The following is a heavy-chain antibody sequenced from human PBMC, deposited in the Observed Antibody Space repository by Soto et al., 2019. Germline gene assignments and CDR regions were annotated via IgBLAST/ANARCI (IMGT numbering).Heavy chain of an antibody. V-gene: IGHV3-43D*04. CDR1: GFTFDDHA. J-gene: IGHJ4*02. Sequence: GVSLRLSCAASGFTFDDHAMHWVRQAPGKGLEWVSLITRDGGSTYYADSVMGRFTISRDNSKNSLYLQMNSLRTEDTAIYYCAKDGGYSASWYGYCHYWGQGTLVTVSS. CDR3: AKDGGYSASWYGYCHY. CDR2: ITRDGGST. D-gene: IGHD6-13*01.